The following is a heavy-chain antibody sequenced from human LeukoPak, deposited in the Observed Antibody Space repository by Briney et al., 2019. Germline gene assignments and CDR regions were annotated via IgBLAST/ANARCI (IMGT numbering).Heavy chain of an antibody. CDR2: ISDSGGAT. Sequence: GGSLRLSCAVFGFTFRSYGMSWVGQAPGKGLEWVSAISDSGGATFYADSVKGRFTISRDNSKNALDLQMNSLRAEDTAVYYCATLRQASGATGYWGQRALVTVSS. CDR1: GFTFRSYG. J-gene: IGHJ4*02. CDR3: ATLRQASGATGY. D-gene: IGHD1-26*01. V-gene: IGHV3-23*01.